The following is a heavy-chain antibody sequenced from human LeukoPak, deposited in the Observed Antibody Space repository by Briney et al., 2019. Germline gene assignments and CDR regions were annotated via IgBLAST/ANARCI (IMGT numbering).Heavy chain of an antibody. CDR3: AGGVAHCSSTSCYGIDY. V-gene: IGHV4-34*01. D-gene: IGHD2-2*01. CDR2: INHSGST. Sequence: SETLSLTCAVYGGSFSGYYWSWIRQPPGKGLEWIGEINHSGSTNYNPSLKSRVTISVDTSKNQFSLRLSSVTAADTAVYYCAGGVAHCSSTSCYGIDYWGQGTLVTVSS. J-gene: IGHJ4*02. CDR1: GGSFSGYY.